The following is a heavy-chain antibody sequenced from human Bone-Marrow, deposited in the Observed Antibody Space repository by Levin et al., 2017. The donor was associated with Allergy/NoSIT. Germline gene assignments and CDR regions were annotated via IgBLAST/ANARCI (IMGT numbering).Heavy chain of an antibody. Sequence: GGSLRLSCAASGFTFSSYGMHWVRQAPGKGLEWVAVISYDGSNKYYADSVKGRFTISRDNSKNTLYLQMNSLRAEDTAVYYCAKDHAGGRSVVTRGLDYWGQGTLVTVSS. CDR1: GFTFSSYG. V-gene: IGHV3-30*18. CDR3: AKDHAGGRSVVTRGLDY. CDR2: ISYDGSNK. J-gene: IGHJ4*02. D-gene: IGHD4-23*01.